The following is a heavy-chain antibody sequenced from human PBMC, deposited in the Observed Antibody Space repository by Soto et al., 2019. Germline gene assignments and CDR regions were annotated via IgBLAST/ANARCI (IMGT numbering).Heavy chain of an antibody. V-gene: IGHV4-31*03. CDR3: AREGTTVKSQRDLV. J-gene: IGHJ4*02. D-gene: IGHD4-17*01. Sequence: SETLSLTCTVSGGSISSGGYYWSWIRQHPGKGLEWIGYIYYSGSTYYNPSLKSRVTISVDTSKNQFSLKLSSVTAADTAVYYCAREGTTVKSQRDLVWGQGTLVTVSS. CDR2: IYYSGST. CDR1: GGSISSGGYY.